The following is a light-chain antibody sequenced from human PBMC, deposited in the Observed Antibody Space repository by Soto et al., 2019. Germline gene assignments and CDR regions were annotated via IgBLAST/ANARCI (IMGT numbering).Light chain of an antibody. J-gene: IGLJ1*01. CDR2: EVN. CDR3: SSYAGSSKYV. CDR1: SSDVGDYNY. V-gene: IGLV2-8*01. Sequence: QSALTQPPSASGSPGQSVTISCTGTSSDVGDYNYVSWYQQHPGNAPKLLIYEVNKRPSGVPDRFSGSKSGNTASLTVSGLQAEDEADYYCSSYAGSSKYVFGTGTKLTVL.